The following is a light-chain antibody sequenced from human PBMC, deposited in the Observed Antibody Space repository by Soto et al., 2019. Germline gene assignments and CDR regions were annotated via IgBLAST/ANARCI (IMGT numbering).Light chain of an antibody. Sequence: QSALTQPRSVSGSPGQSVTISCTGTSSDVGGYNYVSWYQQHPGKAPKLMISDVSKRPSGVPDRFSGSKSGNTASLTISGLQAEDEADYYCRSYAGNYYVFGTGTKVTVL. V-gene: IGLV2-11*01. CDR1: SSDVGGYNY. CDR3: RSYAGNYYV. J-gene: IGLJ1*01. CDR2: DVS.